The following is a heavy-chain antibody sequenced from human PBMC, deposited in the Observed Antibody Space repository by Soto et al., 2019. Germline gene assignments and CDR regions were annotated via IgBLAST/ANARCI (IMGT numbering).Heavy chain of an antibody. CDR1: GFTFSDYY. D-gene: IGHD2-2*03. Sequence: PGGSLRLSCAASGFTFSDYYMSWIRQAPGKGLEWVSYITSSGSTIYYADSVRGRFTISRENARNSLYLQMNSLRAEDTAVYYCARVDIMGLMYYFDYWGQGTLVTVSS. J-gene: IGHJ4*02. CDR3: ARVDIMGLMYYFDY. CDR2: ITSSGSTI. V-gene: IGHV3-11*01.